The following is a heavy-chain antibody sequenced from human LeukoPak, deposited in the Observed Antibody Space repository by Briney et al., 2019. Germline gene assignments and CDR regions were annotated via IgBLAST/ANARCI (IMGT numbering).Heavy chain of an antibody. V-gene: IGHV3-21*01. CDR3: TSRYCTATNCYSFDN. CDR2: ISTSSTHI. J-gene: IGHJ3*02. D-gene: IGHD2-2*01. CDR1: GFSFNTYN. Sequence: GGSLRLSCAASGFSFNTYNMNWVRQAPGKGLEWVSSISTSSTHIFHADSVKGRFSISRDNAKNSLYLQMNSLRVEDTAVYYCTSRYCTATNCYSFDNWGQGTMVTVSS.